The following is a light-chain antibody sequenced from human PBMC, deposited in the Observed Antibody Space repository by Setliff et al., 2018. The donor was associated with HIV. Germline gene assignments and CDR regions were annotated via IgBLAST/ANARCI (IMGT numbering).Light chain of an antibody. CDR3: ISYTSRITWI. J-gene: IGLJ2*01. CDR2: EVS. Sequence: QSALAQPASVSGSPGQSITISCTGTSSGVGGYNFVSWYQQHPGKAPKLIIYEVSNRPSGVSNRFSGSKSGNTASLTISGLQAEDEADYYCISYTSRITWIFGGGTQLTVL. CDR1: SSGVGGYNF. V-gene: IGLV2-14*01.